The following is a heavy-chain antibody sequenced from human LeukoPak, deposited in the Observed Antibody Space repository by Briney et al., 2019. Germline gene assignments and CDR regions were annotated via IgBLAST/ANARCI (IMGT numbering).Heavy chain of an antibody. Sequence: GGSLRLSCAASGFTFSSYGMHWVRQAPGKGLEWVAVISYDGSNKYYADSVKGRFTISRDNSKNTLYLQMNSLRAEDTAVYYCAKEIRGYFDYWGQGTLVTVSS. CDR2: ISYDGSNK. J-gene: IGHJ4*02. V-gene: IGHV3-30*18. CDR1: GFTFSSYG. CDR3: AKEIRGYFDY.